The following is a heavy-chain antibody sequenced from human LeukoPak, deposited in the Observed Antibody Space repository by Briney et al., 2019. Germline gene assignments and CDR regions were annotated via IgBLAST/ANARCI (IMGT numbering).Heavy chain of an antibody. CDR3: AGPSVAGTGFQH. CDR2: INPSGGST. CDR1: GYTFTSYY. V-gene: IGHV1-46*01. J-gene: IGHJ1*01. Sequence: GASVKVSCKASGYTFTSYYMHWVRQAPGQGLEWMGIINPSGGSTSYAQKFQGRVTVTRDTSTSTVYMELSSLRSEDTAVYYCAGPSVAGTGFQHWGQGTLVTVSS. D-gene: IGHD6-19*01.